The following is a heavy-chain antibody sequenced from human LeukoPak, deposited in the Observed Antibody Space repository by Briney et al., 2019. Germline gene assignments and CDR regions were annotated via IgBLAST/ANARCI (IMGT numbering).Heavy chain of an antibody. V-gene: IGHV3-69-1*01. CDR1: GFTVSDNY. CDR2: ISSSSTI. Sequence: PGGSLRLSCAASGFTVSDNYMNWVRQAPGKRLEWVSSISSSSTIYYADSVKGRFTISRDNAKNSLYLQMNSLRAEDTAVYYCARSSQGGYYYDSSGYSDAFDIWGQGTMVTVSS. CDR3: ARSSQGGYYYDSSGYSDAFDI. D-gene: IGHD3-22*01. J-gene: IGHJ3*02.